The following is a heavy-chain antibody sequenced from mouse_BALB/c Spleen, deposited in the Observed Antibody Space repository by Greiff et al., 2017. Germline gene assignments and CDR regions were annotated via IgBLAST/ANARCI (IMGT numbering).Heavy chain of an antibody. CDR2: ISSGSSTI. D-gene: IGHD1-1*01. CDR1: GFTFSSFG. V-gene: IGHV5-17*02. CDR3: GRSFTTVPY. J-gene: IGHJ2*01. Sequence: EVKLVESGGGLVQPGGSRKLSCAASGFTFSSFGMHWVRQAPEKGLEWVAYISSGSSTIYYADTVKGRFTISRDNPKNTLFLQMASLRSEDTAMYYCGRSFTTVPYWGQGTTLTVSS.